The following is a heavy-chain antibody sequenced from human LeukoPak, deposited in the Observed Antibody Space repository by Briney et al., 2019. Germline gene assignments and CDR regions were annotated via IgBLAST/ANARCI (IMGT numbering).Heavy chain of an antibody. CDR3: AKDRSGYGSGSYSFDY. CDR1: GFTFSSYG. Sequence: GGSLRLSCAASGFTFSSYGMHWVRQAPGKGLEWVAVISYDGSNKYYADSVKGRFTISRDNSKSTLYLQMNSLRVEDTAVYYCAKDRSGYGSGSYSFDYWGQGILVTVSS. D-gene: IGHD3-10*01. CDR2: ISYDGSNK. J-gene: IGHJ4*02. V-gene: IGHV3-30*18.